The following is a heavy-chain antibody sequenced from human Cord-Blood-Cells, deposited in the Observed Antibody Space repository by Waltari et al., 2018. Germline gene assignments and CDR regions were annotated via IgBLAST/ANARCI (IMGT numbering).Heavy chain of an antibody. V-gene: IGHV1-24*01. D-gene: IGHD1-26*01. CDR1: GYTLTELS. CDR2: FVTEDGET. CDR3: ATGAGELLRAYNWFDP. J-gene: IGHJ5*02. Sequence: QVQLVQSGAEVKKPGASVKVSCKVSGYTLTELSMHWVRQAPGKGLEWMGGFVTEDGETIYAQKFQGRVTMTEDTSTDTAYMELSRLRSEDTAVYYCATGAGELLRAYNWFDPWGQGTLVTVSS.